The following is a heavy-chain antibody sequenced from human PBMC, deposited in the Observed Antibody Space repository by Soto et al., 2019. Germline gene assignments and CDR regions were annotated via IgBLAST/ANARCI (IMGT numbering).Heavy chain of an antibody. CDR3: ARHYYDSSGYDY. CDR2: ISSSSSYI. J-gene: IGHJ4*02. D-gene: IGHD3-22*01. V-gene: IGHV3-21*01. Sequence: VLNAPGKGLEGVSAISSSSSYIYYADSVKGRFTISRDNAKNSLYLQMNSLRAEDTAVYYCARHYYDSSGYDYWGQGTLVTVSS.